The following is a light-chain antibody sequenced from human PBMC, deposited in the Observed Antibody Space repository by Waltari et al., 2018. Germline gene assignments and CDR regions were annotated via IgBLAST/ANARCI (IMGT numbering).Light chain of an antibody. CDR1: QSVSNTY. CDR2: GAS. J-gene: IGKJ4*01. V-gene: IGKV3-20*01. CDR3: QQYNYSPLT. Sequence: IVLTQSPGTLSLSPGERATLSCRARQSVSNTYLAWYQRKPGQAPRLLIYGASSRATGIPDRFSGSGSGTEFTLTINALEPEDSAVYFCQQYNYSPLTFGGGTRVEIK.